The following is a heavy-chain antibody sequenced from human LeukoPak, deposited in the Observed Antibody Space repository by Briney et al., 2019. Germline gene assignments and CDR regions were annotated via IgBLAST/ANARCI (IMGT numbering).Heavy chain of an antibody. D-gene: IGHD3-10*01. CDR2: INHSGST. Sequence: SETLSLTCAVYGGSFSGYYWSWIRQPPGKGLEWIGEINHSGSTDYNPSLKSRVTISVDTSKNQFSLKLSSVTAADTAVYYCARVGYYGSGSYVRFDPWGQGTLVTVSS. CDR1: GGSFSGYY. CDR3: ARVGYYGSGSYVRFDP. V-gene: IGHV4-34*01. J-gene: IGHJ5*02.